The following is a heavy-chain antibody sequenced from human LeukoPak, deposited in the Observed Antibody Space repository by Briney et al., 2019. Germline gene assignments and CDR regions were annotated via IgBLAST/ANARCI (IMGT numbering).Heavy chain of an antibody. CDR3: ARDRPNYYGSYVHYYRRDGDY. Sequence: GGSLRLSCAASGFTFSIYAMSWVRQAPGKGLQWVSSITSRGESTWYVDSVKGRFTITRANSENTLYLQMYSLRAEYTAVYYCARDRPNYYGSYVHYYRRDGDYWGRGTLVSVSS. V-gene: IGHV3-23*01. CDR1: GFTFSIYA. J-gene: IGHJ4*02. D-gene: IGHD3-10*01. CDR2: ITSRGEST.